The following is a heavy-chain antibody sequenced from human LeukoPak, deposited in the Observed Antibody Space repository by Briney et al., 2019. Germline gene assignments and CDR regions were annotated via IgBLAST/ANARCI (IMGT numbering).Heavy chain of an antibody. CDR2: IYTSGST. Sequence: SETLSLTCTVSGGSISSGSYYWSWIRQPAGKGLEWIGRIYTSGSTNYNPPPKSRVTISVDTSKNQFSLKLSSVTAADTAVYYCARDPSDYGDPAYYFDYWGQGTLVTVSS. J-gene: IGHJ4*02. D-gene: IGHD4-17*01. V-gene: IGHV4-61*02. CDR3: ARDPSDYGDPAYYFDY. CDR1: GGSISSGSYY.